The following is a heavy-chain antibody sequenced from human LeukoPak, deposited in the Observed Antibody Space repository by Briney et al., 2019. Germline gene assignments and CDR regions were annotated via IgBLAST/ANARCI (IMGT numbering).Heavy chain of an antibody. D-gene: IGHD3-3*01. J-gene: IGHJ4*02. Sequence: ASVKVSCKASGYTFTGYYMHWVRQAPGQGLEWMGWINPNSGGTNYAQKFQGRVTMTRDTSISTAYMELSRLRSDDTAVYYCARDYDFWSGYFEGSISLCYWGQGTLVTVSS. V-gene: IGHV1-2*02. CDR3: ARDYDFWSGYFEGSISLCY. CDR2: INPNSGGT. CDR1: GYTFTGYY.